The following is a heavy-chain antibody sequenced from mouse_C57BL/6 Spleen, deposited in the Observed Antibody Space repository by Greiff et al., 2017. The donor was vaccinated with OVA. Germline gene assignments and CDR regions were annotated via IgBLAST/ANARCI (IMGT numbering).Heavy chain of an antibody. J-gene: IGHJ2*01. Sequence: EVMLVESGDGLVKPGGSLKLSCAASGFTFSRYAMSWVRQTPETRLEWVAYISRGCDYIYYADTVKGRFTISRDNARNNLNLQMSSLNAEDTAVNYCTRVRYDDNYFDYWGKGTTLTVSS. V-gene: IGHV5-9-1*02. CDR2: ISRGCDYI. CDR1: GFTFSRYA. D-gene: IGHD2-12*01. CDR3: TRVRYDDNYFDY.